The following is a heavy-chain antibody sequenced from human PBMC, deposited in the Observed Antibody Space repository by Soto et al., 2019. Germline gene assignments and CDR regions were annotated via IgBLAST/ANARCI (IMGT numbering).Heavy chain of an antibody. CDR3: ARDSSSSWYIKNAFDI. CDR2: ISSSSSYI. V-gene: IGHV3-21*01. J-gene: IGHJ3*02. D-gene: IGHD6-13*01. CDR1: GFTFSSYS. Sequence: PGGSLRLSCAASGFTFSSYSMNWVRQAPGKGLEWVSSISSSSSYIYYADSVKGRFTISRDNAKNSLYLQMNSLRAEDTAVYYCARDSSSSWYIKNAFDICGQGTMVTVSS.